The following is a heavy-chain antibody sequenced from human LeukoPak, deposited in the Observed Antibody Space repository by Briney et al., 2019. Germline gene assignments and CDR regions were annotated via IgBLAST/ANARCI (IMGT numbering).Heavy chain of an antibody. Sequence: GGSLRLSCAASGFTFDDYAMHWVRQAPGKGLEWVSGISWNSGSIGYADSVKGRFTISRDNAKNSLYLQMNSLRAEDTALYYCAKGGVAGTAGHFDYWGQGTLVTVSS. CDR1: GFTFDDYA. CDR2: ISWNSGSI. D-gene: IGHD6-19*01. J-gene: IGHJ4*02. CDR3: AKGGVAGTAGHFDY. V-gene: IGHV3-9*01.